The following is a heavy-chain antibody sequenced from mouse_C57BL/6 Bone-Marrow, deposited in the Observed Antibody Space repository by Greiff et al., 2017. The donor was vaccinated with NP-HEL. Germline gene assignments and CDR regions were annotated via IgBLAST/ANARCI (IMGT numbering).Heavy chain of an antibody. J-gene: IGHJ1*03. V-gene: IGHV1-64*01. Sequence: VQLQQPGAELVKPGASVKLSCKASGYTFTSYWMHWVKQRPGQGLEWIGMIPPNSGSTNYNEKFKSKATLTVDKSSSTAYMQLSSLTSEDSAVYYCARRYYGSFYWYFDVWGTGTTVTVSS. D-gene: IGHD1-1*01. CDR2: IPPNSGST. CDR3: ARRYYGSFYWYFDV. CDR1: GYTFTSYW.